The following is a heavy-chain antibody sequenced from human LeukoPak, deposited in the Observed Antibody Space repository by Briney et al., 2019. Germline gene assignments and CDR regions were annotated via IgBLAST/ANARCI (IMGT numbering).Heavy chain of an antibody. CDR2: IYSGGST. D-gene: IGHD3-22*01. CDR1: GFSVSSNY. J-gene: IGHJ4*02. CDR3: ARDGIYYYDSSGYYTHDY. Sequence: GGSLRLSCAASGFSVSSNYMSWVRQAPGKGLEWVSVIYSGGSTYYADSVKGRFTISRDNSKNTLYLQMNSLRAEDTAVYYCARDGIYYYDSSGYYTHDYWGQGTLVTVSS. V-gene: IGHV3-53*01.